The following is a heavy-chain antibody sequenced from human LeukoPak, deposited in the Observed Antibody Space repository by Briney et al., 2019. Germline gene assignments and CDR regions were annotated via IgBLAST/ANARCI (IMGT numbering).Heavy chain of an antibody. CDR1: GYTFTSYD. D-gene: IGHD3-10*01. CDR2: MNPNSGNT. V-gene: IGHV1-8*01. J-gene: IGHJ5*02. Sequence: ASVKVSCKASGYTFTSYDINWVRQATGQGLEWMGWMNPNSGNTGYAQKFQGRVTMTRNTSISTAYMELSSLRSEDTAVYYCARGGFRWFGELRNWFDPWGQGTLVTVSP. CDR3: ARGGFRWFGELRNWFDP.